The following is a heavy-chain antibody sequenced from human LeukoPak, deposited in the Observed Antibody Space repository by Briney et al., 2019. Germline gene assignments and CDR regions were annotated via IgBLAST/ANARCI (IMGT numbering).Heavy chain of an antibody. CDR3: ERGDVARLDD. CDR1: GYTFTRYY. CDR2: INPSGGTT. Sequence: ASVKVSCKASGYTFTRYYIHWVRQAPGQGLEWMGIINPSGGTTSYAQKFQGRVTMTRDASTSTVCMELSSLTSEDTAVYYCERGDVARLDDWGQGTLVTVSS. D-gene: IGHD2-21*02. V-gene: IGHV1-46*01. J-gene: IGHJ4*02.